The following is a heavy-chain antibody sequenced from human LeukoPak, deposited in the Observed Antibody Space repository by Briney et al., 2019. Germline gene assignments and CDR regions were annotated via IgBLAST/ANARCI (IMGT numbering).Heavy chain of an antibody. CDR1: GGSVSSGSYF. CDR2: IYYNGKT. Sequence: SETLSLTCTVSGGSVSSGSYFWSWIRQPPGKGLEWIGFIYYNGKTNSSPSLKSRVTISVDTSKSQFSLKLTSVTAADTAVYYCARGYRSSWYQVDYWGQGTLVTVSS. J-gene: IGHJ4*02. D-gene: IGHD6-13*01. CDR3: ARGYRSSWYQVDY. V-gene: IGHV4-61*01.